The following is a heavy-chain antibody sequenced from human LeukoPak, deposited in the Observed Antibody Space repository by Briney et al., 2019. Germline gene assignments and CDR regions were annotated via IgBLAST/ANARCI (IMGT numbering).Heavy chain of an antibody. Sequence: ASVKVSCKASGYTFTSYDINWVRQATGQGLEWMGWMNPNSGNTGYAQKFQGRVTMTRNTSISTAYMELSSLRSEDTAVYYCAREGYFWNNRCPGDAFDIWGQGTMVTVSS. CDR3: AREGYFWNNRCPGDAFDI. CDR1: GYTFTSYD. CDR2: MNPNSGNT. J-gene: IGHJ3*02. D-gene: IGHD3-3*01. V-gene: IGHV1-8*01.